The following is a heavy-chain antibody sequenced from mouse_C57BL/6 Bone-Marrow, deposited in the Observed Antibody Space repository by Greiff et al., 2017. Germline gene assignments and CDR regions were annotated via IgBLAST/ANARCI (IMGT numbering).Heavy chain of an antibody. CDR2: ISSGGDYI. CDR1: GFTFSSYA. CDR3: TRDGYYGTPNE. J-gene: IGHJ1*03. V-gene: IGHV5-9-1*02. D-gene: IGHD1-1*01. Sequence: EVKLMESGEGLVKPGGSLKLSCAASGFTFSSYAMSWVRQTPEKRLEWVAYISSGGDYIYYADTVKGRFTISRDNARNTLYLQMSSLKSEDTAMYYCTRDGYYGTPNEWGTGTTVTVSS.